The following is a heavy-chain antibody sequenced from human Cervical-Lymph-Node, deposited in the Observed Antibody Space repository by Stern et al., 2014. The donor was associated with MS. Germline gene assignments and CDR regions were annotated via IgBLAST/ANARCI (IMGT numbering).Heavy chain of an antibody. CDR3: ATWGTGNSPPLFY. CDR1: GYNVTTYA. J-gene: IGHJ4*02. V-gene: IGHV7-4-1*02. D-gene: IGHD3-16*01. CDR2: INTKTGNP. Sequence: VQLVESGSELRKPGASGKVSCKASGYNVTTYAMNWVRQAPGQGLEWMGWINTKTGNPTFAQGFTGRFVFSLDTSINTAYLQITSLKAEDSAVYYCATWGTGNSPPLFYWGQGTLVTVSS.